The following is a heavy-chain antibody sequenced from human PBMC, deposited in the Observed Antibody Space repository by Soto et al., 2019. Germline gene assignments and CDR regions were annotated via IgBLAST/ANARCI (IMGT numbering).Heavy chain of an antibody. D-gene: IGHD6-25*01. V-gene: IGHV3-21*02. J-gene: IGHJ6*02. Sequence: EVQLVESGGGLVKPGGSLRLSCVGPGFIFSSDYMNWVRQAPGKGLEWVSSISGGSAYIYYADSVKGRFTISRDNAKNSLYLEMNSLRVEDTAVYYCVRVWRLVGRYGMDVWGQGTTVTVSS. CDR2: ISGGSAYI. CDR3: VRVWRLVGRYGMDV. CDR1: GFIFSSDY.